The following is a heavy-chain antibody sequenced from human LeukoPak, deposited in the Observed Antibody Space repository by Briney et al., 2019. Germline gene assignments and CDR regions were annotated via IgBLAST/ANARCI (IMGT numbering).Heavy chain of an antibody. CDR2: IYYSGST. Sequence: SETLSLTCAVSGGSISSGGYSWSWIRQPPGKGLEWIGSIYYSGSTYYNPSLKSRVTISVDTSKNQFSLKLSSVTAADTAVYYCASVSEYSSDYWGQGTLVTVSS. D-gene: IGHD6-6*01. V-gene: IGHV4-39*07. CDR1: GGSISSGGYS. J-gene: IGHJ4*02. CDR3: ASVSEYSSDY.